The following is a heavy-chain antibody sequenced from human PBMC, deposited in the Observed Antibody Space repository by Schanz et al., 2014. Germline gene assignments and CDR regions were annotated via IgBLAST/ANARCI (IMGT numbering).Heavy chain of an antibody. J-gene: IGHJ4*02. D-gene: IGHD3-10*01. Sequence: QVRLVQSGAEVKKPGSSVKVPCKSSGATFNSYAFGWVRQAPGQGLEWMGVINPSGGGTTYAQKFQGRVTMTRDTSISTAYMELSRLRSDDTAVYYCASSIKAYYFDYWGQGTLVTVS. CDR2: INPSGGGT. CDR1: GATFNSYA. CDR3: ASSIKAYYFDY. V-gene: IGHV1-46*02.